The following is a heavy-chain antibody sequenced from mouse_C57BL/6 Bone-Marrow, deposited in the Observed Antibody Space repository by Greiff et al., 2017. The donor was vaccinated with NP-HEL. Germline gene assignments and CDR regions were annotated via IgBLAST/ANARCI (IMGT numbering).Heavy chain of an antibody. CDR3: ARTYYFDY. V-gene: IGHV1-69*01. J-gene: IGHJ2*01. CDR2: IDPSASYT. CDR1: GYTFTSYW. Sequence: QVQLQQPGAELVMPGASVKLSCKASGYTFTSYWMHWVKQRPGQGLEWIGEIDPSASYTNYNQKFKGKSTLTVDKSSSTAYMQRSSLTSEDSAVYYCARTYYFDYWGQGTTLTVSS.